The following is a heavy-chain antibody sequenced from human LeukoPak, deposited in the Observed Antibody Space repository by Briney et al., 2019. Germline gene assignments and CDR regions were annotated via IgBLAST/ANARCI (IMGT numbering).Heavy chain of an antibody. Sequence: QPGGSLRLSCAASGFTFSSYGMHWVRQAPGKGLEWVAIISYDGSNKYYADSVKGRFTISRDNSKNTLYLQMNSLRAEDTAVYYCARPPPSCSSTSCYQHYWGQGTLVTVSS. CDR3: ARPPPSCSSTSCYQHY. CDR1: GFTFSSYG. V-gene: IGHV3-30*03. CDR2: ISYDGSNK. J-gene: IGHJ4*02. D-gene: IGHD2-2*01.